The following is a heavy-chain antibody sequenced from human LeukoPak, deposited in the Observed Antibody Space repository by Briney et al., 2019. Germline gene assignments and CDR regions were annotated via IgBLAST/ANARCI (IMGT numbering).Heavy chain of an antibody. CDR2: IYYSGST. Sequence: SETLSLTCTVSGGSISSSSYYWGWIRQPPGKGLEWIGSIYYSGSTYYNPSLKSRVTISVDTSKNQFSLKLSSVTAADTAVYYCARDVSGSYLFDYWGQGTLVTVSS. CDR1: GGSISSSSYY. J-gene: IGHJ4*02. V-gene: IGHV4-39*07. D-gene: IGHD1-26*01. CDR3: ARDVSGSYLFDY.